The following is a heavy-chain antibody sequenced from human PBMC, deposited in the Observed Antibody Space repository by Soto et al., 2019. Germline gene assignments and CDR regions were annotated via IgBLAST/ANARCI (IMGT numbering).Heavy chain of an antibody. CDR3: ARLGVSGGSCYYYYYMDV. CDR1: GGSISSSSYY. V-gene: IGHV4-39*01. D-gene: IGHD2-15*01. CDR2: IYYSGST. J-gene: IGHJ6*03. Sequence: SETLSLTCTVSGGSISSSSYYWGWIRQPPGKGLEWIGSIYYSGSTYYNPSLKSRVTISVDTSKNQFSLKLSSVTAADTAVYYCARLGVSGGSCYYYYYMDVWGKGTTVTGSS.